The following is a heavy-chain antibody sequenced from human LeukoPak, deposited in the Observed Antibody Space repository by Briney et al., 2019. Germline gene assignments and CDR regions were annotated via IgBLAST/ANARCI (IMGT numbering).Heavy chain of an antibody. V-gene: IGHV3-9*01. CDR2: ISWNSGSI. Sequence: PGGSLRPSCAASGLTFDDYAMHWVRQAPGKGLEWVSGISWNSGSIGYADSVKGRFTISRDNAKNSLYLQMNSLRAEDTALYYCAKSRSHQYGDARSYFDYWGQGTLVTVSS. J-gene: IGHJ4*02. CDR1: GLTFDDYA. CDR3: AKSRSHQYGDARSYFDY. D-gene: IGHD4-17*01.